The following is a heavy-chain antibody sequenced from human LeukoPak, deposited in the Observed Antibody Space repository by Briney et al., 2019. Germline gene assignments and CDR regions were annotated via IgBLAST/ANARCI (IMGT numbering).Heavy chain of an antibody. V-gene: IGHV1-18*01. CDR1: GYTFTSYG. CDR3: ARAPEGCSSTGCYRHFDY. Sequence: ASVKVSCKASGYTFTSYGISWVRQAPGQGLEWMGWISAYNGNTNYAQKLQGRVTMTTDTSTSTAYMELSSLRSEDTAVYYCARAPEGCSSTGCYRHFDYWGQGTLVTVSS. D-gene: IGHD2-2*01. CDR2: ISAYNGNT. J-gene: IGHJ4*02.